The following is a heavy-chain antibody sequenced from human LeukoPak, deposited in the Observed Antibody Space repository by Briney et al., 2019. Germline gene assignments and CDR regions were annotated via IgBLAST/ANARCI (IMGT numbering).Heavy chain of an antibody. CDR3: ARGPLDIVVVPAAIRRRNYYYGMDV. V-gene: IGHV4-31*03. CDR2: IYYSGST. CDR1: GGSISSGGYY. D-gene: IGHD2-2*02. J-gene: IGHJ6*02. Sequence: SETLSLTCTVSGGSISSGGYYWSWIRQHPGKGLEWIGYIYYSGSTNYNPSLKSRVTISVDTSKNQFSLTLSSVTAADTAVYYCARGPLDIVVVPAAIRRRNYYYGMDVWGQGTTVTVSS.